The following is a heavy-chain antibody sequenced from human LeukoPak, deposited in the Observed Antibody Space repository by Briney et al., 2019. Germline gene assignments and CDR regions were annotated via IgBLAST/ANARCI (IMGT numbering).Heavy chain of an antibody. CDR3: AREDVDTAMVSY. J-gene: IGHJ4*02. Sequence: SETLSLTCTASGGSITNYYWSWIRQPAGKGLEWIGRIYTSGSTNYNPSLKSRVTISVDTSKNQFSLKLSSVTAADTAVYYCAREDVDTAMVSYWGQGTLVTVSS. D-gene: IGHD5-18*01. CDR2: IYTSGST. V-gene: IGHV4-4*07. CDR1: GGSITNYY.